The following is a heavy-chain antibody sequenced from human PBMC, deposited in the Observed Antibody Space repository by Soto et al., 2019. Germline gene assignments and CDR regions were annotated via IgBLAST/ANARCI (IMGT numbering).Heavy chain of an antibody. CDR3: AREYSSGWHTWFDP. CDR1: GGSLSSFY. V-gene: IGHV4-59*08. CDR2: INNSGRT. J-gene: IGHJ5*02. Sequence: PSETLSLTCTVSGGSLSSFYWSWIRQPPGKGLEWIGYINNSGRTKYNPNLKSRVTISVHTSKNQFSLKLSSVTAADTAVYSCAREYSSGWHTWFDPWGQGTLVTVSS. D-gene: IGHD6-19*01.